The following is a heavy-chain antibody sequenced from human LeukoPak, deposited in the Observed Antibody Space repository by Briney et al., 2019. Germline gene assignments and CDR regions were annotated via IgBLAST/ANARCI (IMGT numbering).Heavy chain of an antibody. CDR3: AREGVMSMKDAFDI. V-gene: IGHV3-30*01. CDR2: ISYDGSNK. Sequence: GGSLRLSCAASGFTFSSYAMHWVRQAPGKGVEWVAVISYDGSNKYYADSVKGRYTISRENSKKTLYLKMNSLRAEDTAVYYCAREGVMSMKDAFDIWGQGTMVTVSS. J-gene: IGHJ3*02. CDR1: GFTFSSYA.